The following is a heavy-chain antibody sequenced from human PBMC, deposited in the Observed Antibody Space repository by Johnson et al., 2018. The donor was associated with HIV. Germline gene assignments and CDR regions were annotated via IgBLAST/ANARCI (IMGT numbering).Heavy chain of an antibody. D-gene: IGHD5-18*01. V-gene: IGHV3-30*02. Sequence: QVQLVESGGGVVQPGGSLRLSCEASRFTFSRYGMHWVRQAPGKGLEWVAFIRNDGSNKNYGDSVKGRFAISRDNAKSTLYLLMNYLTPEDTAMYYCAVGIQLWFASEGDAFDIWGQGAMVSVSS. J-gene: IGHJ3*02. CDR2: IRNDGSNK. CDR3: AVGIQLWFASEGDAFDI. CDR1: RFTFSRYG.